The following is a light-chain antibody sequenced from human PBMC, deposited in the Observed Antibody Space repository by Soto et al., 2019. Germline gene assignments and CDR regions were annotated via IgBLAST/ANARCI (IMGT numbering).Light chain of an antibody. Sequence: QSALTQVASVSGSPGQSITISCTGTSSDVGGYEYVSWYQQHPGKAPKLIIYNVSYRPSGVSDRFSGSKSGNTASLTISGLQAEDEANYYCSSYTNNNTVVFGGGTNFTVL. J-gene: IGLJ2*01. CDR1: SSDVGGYEY. CDR2: NVS. V-gene: IGLV2-14*03. CDR3: SSYTNNNTVV.